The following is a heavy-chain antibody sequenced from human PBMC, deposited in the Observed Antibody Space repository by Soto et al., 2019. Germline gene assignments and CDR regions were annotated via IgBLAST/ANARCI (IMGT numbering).Heavy chain of an antibody. D-gene: IGHD7-27*01. CDR1: GFTFSNYW. CDR2: IKEDGSEK. CDR3: ARDLTGPFDY. V-gene: IGHV3-7*05. Sequence: GGSLRLSCAASGFTFSNYWMSWVRQAPGKGLEWVANIKEDGSEKYYVDSVKGRFTISRDNAKNSLYLQMNSLRAEDTAVYYCARDLTGPFDYWGQGALVTVSS. J-gene: IGHJ4*02.